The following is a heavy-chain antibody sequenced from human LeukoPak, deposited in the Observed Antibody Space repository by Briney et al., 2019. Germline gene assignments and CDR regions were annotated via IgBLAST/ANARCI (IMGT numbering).Heavy chain of an antibody. CDR1: GFTFSSYS. Sequence: PGGSLRLPCGASGFTFSSYSMNWDRQAPGKGLEWVSSISSSSSYIYYADSVKGRFTISRDNAKNSLYLQMNSLRAEDTAVYYCARDLFILGANGYFDYWGQGTLVTVSS. V-gene: IGHV3-21*01. J-gene: IGHJ4*02. CDR2: ISSSSSYI. CDR3: ARDLFILGANGYFDY. D-gene: IGHD1-26*01.